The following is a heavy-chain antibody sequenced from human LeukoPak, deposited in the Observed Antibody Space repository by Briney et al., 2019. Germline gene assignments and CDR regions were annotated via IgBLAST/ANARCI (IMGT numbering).Heavy chain of an antibody. Sequence: SQTLSLTCTVSGDSISSGGYSWTWIRQPAGKGLEWIGRMYTTGNTDYNPSLKSRVTISVDTSKNQFSLKLSSVSAADTAVYYCARDRGISVARGVPSWFDPWGQGTLVTVSS. J-gene: IGHJ5*02. CDR3: ARDRGISVARGVPSWFDP. CDR1: GDSISSGGYS. V-gene: IGHV4-61*02. CDR2: MYTTGNT. D-gene: IGHD3-10*01.